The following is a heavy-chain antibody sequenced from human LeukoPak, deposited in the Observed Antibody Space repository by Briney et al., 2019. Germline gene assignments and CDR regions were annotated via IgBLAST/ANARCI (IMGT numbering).Heavy chain of an antibody. CDR1: VASLAGYY. V-gene: IGHV4-4*07. J-gene: IGHJ3*02. CDR2: IYMSDNA. CDR3: ARDRAIAADGMEGGDAFDI. Sequence: SETLSLTCNASVASLAGYYWSWIRQPAGKGLEWIGRIYMSDNARYNPSLKSRVTMSIDTSKKQFSLILRSVTAADTAVYYCARDRAIAADGMEGGDAFDIWGPGTLVTVSP. D-gene: IGHD6-13*01.